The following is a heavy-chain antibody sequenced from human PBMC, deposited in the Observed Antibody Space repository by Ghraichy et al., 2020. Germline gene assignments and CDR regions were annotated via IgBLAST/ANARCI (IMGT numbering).Heavy chain of an antibody. V-gene: IGHV3-23*01. D-gene: IGHD1-26*01. CDR1: GFTFSSYG. J-gene: IGHJ4*02. CDR2: ISSSGGST. Sequence: GGSLRLSCAASGFTFSSYGMSWVRQAPGKGLEWVSGISSSGGSTYYADSVKGRFTISRDNSKNTLYLQMNSLRAEDTAVYYCAKDRSVSYYSWDHWGQGTLVTVSS. CDR3: AKDRSVSYYSWDH.